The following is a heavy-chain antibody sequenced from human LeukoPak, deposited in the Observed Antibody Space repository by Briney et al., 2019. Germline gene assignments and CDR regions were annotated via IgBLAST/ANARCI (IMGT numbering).Heavy chain of an antibody. CDR3: AKGDGGSFYYYYMDV. V-gene: IGHV3-23*01. J-gene: IGHJ6*03. CDR2: ITGSGGST. Sequence: GGSLRLSCAASGFTFSSYAMSWVRQAPGKGLEWVSAITGSGGSTYYADSVKGRFTISRDNSKNTLYLQMNSLRAEDTAVYYCAKGDGGSFYYYYMDVWGKGTTVTVSS. CDR1: GFTFSSYA. D-gene: IGHD4-23*01.